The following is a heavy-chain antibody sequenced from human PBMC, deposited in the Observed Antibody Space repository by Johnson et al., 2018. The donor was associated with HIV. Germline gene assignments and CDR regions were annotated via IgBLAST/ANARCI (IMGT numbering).Heavy chain of an antibody. D-gene: IGHD6-13*01. CDR3: AKDLYSSSWTNDAFDI. Sequence: QVQLVESGGGVVQPGRSLRLSCAASGFTFSSYAMHWVRQAPGKGLEWVAVISYDGSNKYYADSVKGRFTISRDNSKNTLYLQMNSLRAEDTAVYYCAKDLYSSSWTNDAFDIWGQGTIVTVSS. CDR2: ISYDGSNK. J-gene: IGHJ3*02. V-gene: IGHV3-30*04. CDR1: GFTFSSYA.